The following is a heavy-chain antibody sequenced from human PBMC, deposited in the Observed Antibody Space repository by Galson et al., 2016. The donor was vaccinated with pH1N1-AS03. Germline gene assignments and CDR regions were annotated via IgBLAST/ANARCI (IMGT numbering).Heavy chain of an antibody. D-gene: IGHD5-12*01. Sequence: SLRLSCAAAGFTFGFDTYAMTWVRQVPGKGLEWVSIITGNGLATYYPDSVRGRFTLSRDNSNNTIYLQMHSLRVEDTAIYYCAKNGGSGYGKDYFDHWGQGIPVTVSS. V-gene: IGHV3-23*01. CDR3: AKNGGSGYGKDYFDH. CDR1: GFTFGFDTYA. CDR2: ITGNGLAT. J-gene: IGHJ4*02.